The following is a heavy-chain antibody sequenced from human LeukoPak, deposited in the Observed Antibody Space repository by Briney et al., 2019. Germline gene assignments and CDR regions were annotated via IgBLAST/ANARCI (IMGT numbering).Heavy chain of an antibody. J-gene: IGHJ4*02. V-gene: IGHV3-30*04. CDR3: ARVSSMLRGPLVIYYFDF. Sequence: AGGSLRLSCAASGFTFSSYAMHWVRQAPGKGLEWVAVISYDGSNKYYADSVKGRFTISRDNSKNTLYLQMNSLRVEDTAVYYCARVSSMLRGPLVIYYFDFWGQGTLVTVSS. CDR1: GFTFSSYA. D-gene: IGHD3-10*01. CDR2: ISYDGSNK.